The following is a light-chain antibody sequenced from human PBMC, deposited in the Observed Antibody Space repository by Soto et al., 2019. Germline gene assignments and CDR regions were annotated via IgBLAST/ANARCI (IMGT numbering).Light chain of an antibody. J-gene: IGKJ1*01. V-gene: IGKV3-11*01. CDR1: QSVSSY. Sequence: EIVLTHSPSTLSLSPGERATLRSTDSQSVSSYLAWYQQKPGQAPRLLIYDASNRATGIPARFSGSGSGTDFTLTISSLETEDFAVYSCQQRSNWPRTFGQGTKVDIK. CDR3: QQRSNWPRT. CDR2: DAS.